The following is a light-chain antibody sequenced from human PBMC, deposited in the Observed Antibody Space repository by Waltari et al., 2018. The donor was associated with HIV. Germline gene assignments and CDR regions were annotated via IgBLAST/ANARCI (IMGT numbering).Light chain of an antibody. J-gene: IGKJ1*01. CDR2: WAS. CDR3: QQYYNTPWT. CDR1: QTVLSDSTHKNY. Sequence: DIILTQSPDTLAVSLGDRATIHCRSSQTVLSDSTHKNYLSWYQQKPGQPPKLLLYWASAREAGGPARFSGSGSATDFTLTITDFQAEDAAIYFCQQYYNTPWTFGQETRADIK. V-gene: IGKV4-1*01.